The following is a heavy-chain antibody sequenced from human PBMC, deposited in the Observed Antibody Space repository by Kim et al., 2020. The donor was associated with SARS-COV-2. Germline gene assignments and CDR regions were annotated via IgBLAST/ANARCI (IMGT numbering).Heavy chain of an antibody. Sequence: SNQSLKSRVTLSGDTSKTQFSLKLTSVTAADTAVYSCARNVWQLVIDYWGQGTLVTVSS. J-gene: IGHJ4*02. CDR3: ARNVWQLVIDY. V-gene: IGHV4-39*01. D-gene: IGHD6-6*01.